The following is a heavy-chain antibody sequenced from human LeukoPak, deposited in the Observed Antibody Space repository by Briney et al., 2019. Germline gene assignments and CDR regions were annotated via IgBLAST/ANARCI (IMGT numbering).Heavy chain of an antibody. CDR2: INTNTRNP. CDR3: ARLGGGVGATSNFDY. Sequence: GASVKVSCKASGYTFTDYAMNWVRQAPGQGPEWMGWINTNTRNPTYAQGFTGRFVFSLDTSVSTAYLQISSLKAEDTAVYYCARLGGGVGATSNFDYWGQGTLVTVSS. D-gene: IGHD1-26*01. J-gene: IGHJ4*02. V-gene: IGHV7-4-1*02. CDR1: GYTFTDYA.